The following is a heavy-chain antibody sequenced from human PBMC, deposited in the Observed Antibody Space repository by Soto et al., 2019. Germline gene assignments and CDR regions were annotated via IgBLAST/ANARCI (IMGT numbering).Heavy chain of an antibody. CDR1: GFIFSSYA. V-gene: IGHV3-23*01. D-gene: IGHD6-25*01. CDR3: PKVYVASGGSGGWPWYFDY. Sequence: EVQLLESGGGLVQPGGSLRLSCAASGFIFSSYAMSWVRQAPGKGLEWVSAISGSGGTTYYADSVKGRFIISRDNSKKTLYLHMNSLRAEDAARYYCPKVYVASGGSGGWPWYFDYWGQGALVTVFS. CDR2: ISGSGGTT. J-gene: IGHJ4*02.